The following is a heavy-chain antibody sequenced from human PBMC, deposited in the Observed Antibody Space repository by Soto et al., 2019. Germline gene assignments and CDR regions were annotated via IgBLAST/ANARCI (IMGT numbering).Heavy chain of an antibody. J-gene: IGHJ4*02. CDR2: ISYTGSTI. D-gene: IGHD3-22*01. CDR1: EFTFSNYE. Sequence: GGSLRLSCVGSEFTFSNYEMNWVRQAPGKGLEWVSYISYTGSTIYYSDSVRGRFTISRYNSKNSLYLQMNSLRAEDTAVYYGARGLRNYYDRSDLHCWGQRTQVTVSS. V-gene: IGHV3-48*03. CDR3: ARGLRNYYDRSDLHC.